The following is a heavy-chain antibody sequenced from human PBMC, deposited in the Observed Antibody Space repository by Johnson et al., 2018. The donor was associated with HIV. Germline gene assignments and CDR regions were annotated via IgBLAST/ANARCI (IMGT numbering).Heavy chain of an antibody. D-gene: IGHD1-26*01. CDR1: GFTFSSYW. V-gene: IGHV3-74*01. J-gene: IGHJ3*02. CDR2: INSDGSST. CDR3: AKGRRGSYGAFDI. Sequence: VQLVESGGGLVQPGGSLRLSCAASGFTFSSYWMHWVRQAPGKGLVWVSRINSDGSSTSYADSVQGRFTISRDNAKNTLYLQMNSLRAEDTAVYYCAKGRRGSYGAFDIWGQGTVVTVSS.